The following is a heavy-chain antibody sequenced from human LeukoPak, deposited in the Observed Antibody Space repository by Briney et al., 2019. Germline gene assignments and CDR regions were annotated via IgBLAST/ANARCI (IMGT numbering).Heavy chain of an antibody. J-gene: IGHJ6*02. V-gene: IGHV3-7*01. CDR3: ARDSRRPISKYYDFWSGYPYYYYYGMDV. CDR1: GFTFSSYW. Sequence: GGSLRLSYAASGFTFSSYWMSWVRQAPGKGLEWVANIKQDGSEKYYVDSVKGRFTISRDNAKNSLYLQMNSLRAEDTAVYYCARDSRRPISKYYDFWSGYPYYYYYGMDVWGQGTTVTVSS. CDR2: IKQDGSEK. D-gene: IGHD3-3*01.